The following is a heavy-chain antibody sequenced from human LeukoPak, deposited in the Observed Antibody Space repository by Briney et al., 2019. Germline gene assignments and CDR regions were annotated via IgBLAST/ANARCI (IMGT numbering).Heavy chain of an antibody. D-gene: IGHD3-22*01. CDR3: AKAVGEDLSTDSSGYLPDY. V-gene: IGHV3-11*01. Sequence: PGGSLRLSCAASGFTFSDYYMSWIRQAPGKGLEWVSYISSSGSTIYYADSVKGRFTISRDNAKNSLYLQMNSLRAEDTALYYCAKAVGEDLSTDSSGYLPDYWGQGTLVTVSS. J-gene: IGHJ4*02. CDR1: GFTFSDYY. CDR2: ISSSGSTI.